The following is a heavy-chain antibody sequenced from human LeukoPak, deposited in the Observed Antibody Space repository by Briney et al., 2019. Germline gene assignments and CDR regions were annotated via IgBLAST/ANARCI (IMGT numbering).Heavy chain of an antibody. J-gene: IGHJ4*02. CDR1: GFTFSNYW. CDR3: ARDRQIAY. CDR2: VKQDGSEK. Sequence: HPGGSLRLSCAASGFTFSNYWLTWVRQAPGQGLEWVANVKQDGSEKHYVDSVKGRFTISRDNAKNSLYLQMNSLRAEDTAVYYCARDRQIAYWGQGTLVTVSS. V-gene: IGHV3-7*01.